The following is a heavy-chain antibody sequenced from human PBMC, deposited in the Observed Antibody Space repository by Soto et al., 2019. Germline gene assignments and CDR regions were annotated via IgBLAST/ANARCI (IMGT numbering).Heavy chain of an antibody. CDR2: ISYDGSNK. V-gene: IGHV3-30*18. Sequence: QVQLVESGGGVVQPGRSLRLSCAASGFTFSSYGMHWVRQAPGKGLEWVAVISYDGSNKYYADSVKGRFTISRDNSNNTLYMQMNSLRAEDTAVYDCAKVGPGGGYDVWSGVEDWGQGTLVTVSS. D-gene: IGHD3-3*01. CDR1: GFTFSSYG. J-gene: IGHJ4*02. CDR3: AKVGPGGGYDVWSGVED.